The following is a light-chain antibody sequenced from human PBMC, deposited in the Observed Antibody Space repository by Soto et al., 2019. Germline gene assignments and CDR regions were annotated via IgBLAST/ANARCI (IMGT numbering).Light chain of an antibody. V-gene: IGKV3-15*01. CDR3: QQYNLWPPIT. J-gene: IGKJ5*01. CDR2: GAS. CDR1: QTIGQK. Sequence: EIVLAQSPATLSVTPGERITLSCRATQTIGQKLAWYLQRPGQAPSLLMYGASTRATDIPARFSGSVSGTEFTLTITGLQSEDFAVYYCQQYNLWPPITFGQGTRLEIK.